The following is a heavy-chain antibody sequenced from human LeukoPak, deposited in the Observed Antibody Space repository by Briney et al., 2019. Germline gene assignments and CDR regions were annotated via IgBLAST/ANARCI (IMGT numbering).Heavy chain of an antibody. V-gene: IGHV1-24*01. CDR1: GYTLTELS. Sequence: ASAKVSCTVSGYTLTELSMHWVRQAPGKGLEWMGGFDPEDGETIYAQKFQGRVTMTEDTSTDTAYMELSSLRSEDTAVYYCASMYQLLFGWFDPWGQGTLVTVSS. CDR3: ASMYQLLFGWFDP. J-gene: IGHJ5*02. CDR2: FDPEDGET. D-gene: IGHD2-2*01.